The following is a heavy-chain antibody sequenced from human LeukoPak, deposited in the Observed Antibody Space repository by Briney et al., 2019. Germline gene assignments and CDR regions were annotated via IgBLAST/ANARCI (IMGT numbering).Heavy chain of an antibody. Sequence: SETLSLTCAVYGGSFSGYYWSWIRQPPGKGPEWIGEINHSGSTNYNPSLKSRVTISVDRSKNQFSLKLSSVTAADTAVYYCARAPDSSYYDYWGQGTLVTVSS. CDR3: ARAPDSSYYDY. CDR2: INHSGST. J-gene: IGHJ4*02. V-gene: IGHV4-34*01. CDR1: GGSFSGYY.